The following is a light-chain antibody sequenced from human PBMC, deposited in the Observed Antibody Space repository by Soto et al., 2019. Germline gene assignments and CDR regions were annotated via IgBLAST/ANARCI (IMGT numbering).Light chain of an antibody. CDR3: HQYESLPLT. CDR1: QYINTR. CDR2: QTS. V-gene: IGKV3-11*01. J-gene: IGKJ1*01. Sequence: IVLTQSPATLSSFPGDRVTLSCRASQYINTRLAWYQHRPGQAPRLLIYQTSIRAAGIPARFSASGTGTDFTLTISDVQPEDIAVYYCHQYESLPLTFGQGTKVDIK.